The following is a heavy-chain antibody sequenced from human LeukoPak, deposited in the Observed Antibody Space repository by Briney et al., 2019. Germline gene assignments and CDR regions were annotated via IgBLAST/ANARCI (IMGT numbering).Heavy chain of an antibody. J-gene: IGHJ4*02. D-gene: IGHD2-15*01. CDR2: ISGSGGST. CDR3: AKTRHCSGGSCYPDY. CDR1: GFTFSSYA. V-gene: IGHV3-23*01. Sequence: PGGSLRLSCAASGFTFSSYAMSWVRQAPGQVLEWVSAISGSGGSTYYADSVKGRFTISRDNSKNTLYLQMNSLRAEDTAVYYCAKTRHCSGGSCYPDYWGQGTLVTVSS.